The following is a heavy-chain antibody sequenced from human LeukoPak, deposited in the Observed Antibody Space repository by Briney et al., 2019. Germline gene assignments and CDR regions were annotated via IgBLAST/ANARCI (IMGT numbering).Heavy chain of an antibody. J-gene: IGHJ4*02. Sequence: GSLRLSCAASGYTFSSYSMNWVRQAPGKGLEWVSSISSSSYIYYADSVKGRFTISRDNAKNSLYLQMNSLRAEDTAVYYCARDKGYCSGGSCYWDYWGQGPLVTVSS. D-gene: IGHD2-15*01. V-gene: IGHV3-21*01. CDR3: ARDKGYCSGGSCYWDY. CDR2: ISSSSYI. CDR1: GYTFSSYS.